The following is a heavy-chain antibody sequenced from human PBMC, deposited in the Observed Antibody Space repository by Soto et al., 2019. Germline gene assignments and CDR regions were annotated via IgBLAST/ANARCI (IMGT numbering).Heavy chain of an antibody. D-gene: IGHD3-10*01. V-gene: IGHV4-30-4*01. Sequence: QVQLQESGPGLVKPSQTLSLTCTVSGGSISSGDYYWSWIRQPPGKGLEWIGYIYYSGSTYYNPSLKSRVTISVDTSKNQFSLKLSSVTAADTAVYYCASYIWFGDVRVQRYFDYWGQGTLVTVSS. CDR1: GGSISSGDYY. J-gene: IGHJ4*02. CDR2: IYYSGST. CDR3: ASYIWFGDVRVQRYFDY.